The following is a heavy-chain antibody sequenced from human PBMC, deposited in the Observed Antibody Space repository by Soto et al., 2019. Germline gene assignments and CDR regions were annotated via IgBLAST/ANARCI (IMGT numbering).Heavy chain of an antibody. J-gene: IGHJ4*02. V-gene: IGHV3-64D*06. CDR1: GFTFSSYA. D-gene: IGHD3-9*01. CDR2: ISSNGGST. CDR3: VKRGYDILTGYYTPISQPPDY. Sequence: XESLRLSCSASGFTFSSYAMHWVRQAPGKGLEYVSAISSNGGSTYYADSVKGRFTISRDNSKNTLYLQMSSLRAEDTAVYYCVKRGYDILTGYYTPISQPPDYWGQGTLVTVSS.